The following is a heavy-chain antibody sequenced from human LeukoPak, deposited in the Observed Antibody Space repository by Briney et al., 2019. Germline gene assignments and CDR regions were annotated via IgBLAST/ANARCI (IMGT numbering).Heavy chain of an antibody. D-gene: IGHD2-21*01. V-gene: IGHV3-7*01. Sequence: GGSLRLSCAASGFIFLNYWMCWVRQAPGKEPELVANINKDGSAGYHVDSVKGRFTISRDNAKNTLHLQMNDLRGEDTAVYYCARDATRGGDFNYWGQGTLVTVSS. CDR2: INKDGSAG. J-gene: IGHJ4*02. CDR3: ARDATRGGDFNY. CDR1: GFIFLNYW.